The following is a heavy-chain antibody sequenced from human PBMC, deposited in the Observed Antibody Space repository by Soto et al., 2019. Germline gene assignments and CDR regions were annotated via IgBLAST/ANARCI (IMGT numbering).Heavy chain of an antibody. D-gene: IGHD4-4*01. CDR2: IIPIFGTA. J-gene: IGHJ4*02. CDR1: GGTFSSYA. V-gene: IGHV1-69*12. Sequence: QVQLVQSGAEVKKPGSSVKVSCKASGGTFSSYAISWVRQAPGQGLEWMGGIIPIFGTADYAQKFQGRVTITAHDSTSAAYMELGSLRSEDTAVYYCARDGGVYDYSPFDYWGQGTLVTVSS. CDR3: ARDGGVYDYSPFDY.